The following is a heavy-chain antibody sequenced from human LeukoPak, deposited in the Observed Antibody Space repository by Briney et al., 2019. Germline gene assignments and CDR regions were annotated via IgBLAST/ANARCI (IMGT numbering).Heavy chain of an antibody. CDR2: IYYSGSST. J-gene: IGHJ4*02. Sequence: SETLSLTCTVSGGSMSGFFWTWIRQPPGRELEWIGSIYYSGSSTKYNPSLKSRVTISVDTSKSQFSLKLNSATAADTAVYYCARGQGTTFGVVVYWGQGTLVTVSS. V-gene: IGHV4-59*08. CDR3: ARGQGTTFGVVVY. D-gene: IGHD3-3*01. CDR1: GGSMSGFF.